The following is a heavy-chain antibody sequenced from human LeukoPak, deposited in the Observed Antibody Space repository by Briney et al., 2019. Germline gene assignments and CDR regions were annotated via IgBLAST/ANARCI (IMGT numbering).Heavy chain of an antibody. CDR2: IYSHTWTT. J-gene: IGHJ5*02. D-gene: IGHD5-18*01. Sequence: SETLSLTCTVSGVTPYWIWMRQPPGNGREGVGYIYSHTWTTNNNPSLNHGFTMSIDTSNKHLSLNLRALTAPDAAVSYCPRSYGSFGPWGQGILVIVSS. CDR3: PRSYGSFGP. V-gene: IGHV4-4*09. CDR1: GVTPY.